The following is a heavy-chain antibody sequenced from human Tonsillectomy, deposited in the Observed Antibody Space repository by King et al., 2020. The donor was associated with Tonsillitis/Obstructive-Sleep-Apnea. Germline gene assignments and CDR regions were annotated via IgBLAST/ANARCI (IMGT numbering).Heavy chain of an antibody. CDR2: ISYDGSNK. CDR1: GFTFSSYA. CDR3: ARDPSSPSQYYYGMDV. Sequence: VQLVESGGGVVQPGRSLRLSCAASGFTFSSYAMHWVRQAPGKGLEGVAVISYDGSNKYYADSVKGRFTISRDNSKNTLYLQMNSLRAEDTAVYYCARDPSSPSQYYYGMDVWGPGTTVTVSS. V-gene: IGHV3-30*04. J-gene: IGHJ6*02.